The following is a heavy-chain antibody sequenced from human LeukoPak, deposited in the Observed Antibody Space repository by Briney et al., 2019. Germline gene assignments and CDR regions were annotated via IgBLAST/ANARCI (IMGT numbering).Heavy chain of an antibody. Sequence: GRSLRLSCAASGFTFSSYGMHWVRQAPGKGLEWVAGIWYDGSNKYYADSVKGRFTISRDNSKNTLYLQMNSLRAEDTAVYYCARDQGIAAAGTHDYWGQGTLVTVSS. CDR1: GFTFSSYG. J-gene: IGHJ4*02. CDR3: ARDQGIAAAGTHDY. V-gene: IGHV3-33*01. CDR2: IWYDGSNK. D-gene: IGHD6-13*01.